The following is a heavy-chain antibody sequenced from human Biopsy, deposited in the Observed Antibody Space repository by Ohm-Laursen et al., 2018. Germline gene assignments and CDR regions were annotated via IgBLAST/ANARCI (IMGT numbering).Heavy chain of an antibody. CDR1: GASVNTFDFY. CDR3: ARDRGYYSDRTVPGYFDL. V-gene: IGHV4-61*03. J-gene: IGHJ2*01. Sequence: GTLSLTCTVSGASVNTFDFYWAWIRQPPGKGLEWIGYVYYTGSTDYNPSLQSRVTISVDTSKNHFSLRLRSVTPADTAIYYCARDRGYYSDRTVPGYFDLWGRGTLVTVSS. D-gene: IGHD3-22*01. CDR2: VYYTGST.